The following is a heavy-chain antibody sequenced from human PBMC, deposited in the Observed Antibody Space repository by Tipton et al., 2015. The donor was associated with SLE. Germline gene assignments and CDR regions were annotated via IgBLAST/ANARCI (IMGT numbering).Heavy chain of an antibody. J-gene: IGHJ4*02. CDR3: AREDQSVGATPYFDY. V-gene: IGHV4-4*07. Sequence: LRLSCTVSGGSISSYYWSWIRQPAGKGLEWIGRIYTSGSTNYNPSLKSRVTISVDTSKNQFSLKPSSVTAADTAVYYCAREDQSVGATPYFDYWGQGTLVTVSS. D-gene: IGHD1-26*01. CDR2: IYTSGST. CDR1: GGSISSYY.